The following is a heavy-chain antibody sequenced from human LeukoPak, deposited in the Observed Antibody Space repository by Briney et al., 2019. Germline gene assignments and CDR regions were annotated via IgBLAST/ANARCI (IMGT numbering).Heavy chain of an antibody. CDR3: ARGVHCSSTSCSFN. J-gene: IGHJ4*02. CDR2: ISSSSSYI. CDR1: GFTFSSYG. Sequence: PGGSLRLSCAASGFTFSSYGMHWVRQAPGKGLEWVSSISSSSSYIPYADSVKGRFTISRDNAKNSLYLQMNSLRADDTAVYYCARGVHCSSTSCSFNWGQGTLVTVSS. D-gene: IGHD2-2*01. V-gene: IGHV3-21*01.